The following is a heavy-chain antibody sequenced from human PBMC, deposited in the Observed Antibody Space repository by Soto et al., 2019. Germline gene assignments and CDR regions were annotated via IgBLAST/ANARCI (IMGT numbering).Heavy chain of an antibody. CDR1: GFTFSSYA. D-gene: IGHD2-15*01. Sequence: ESGGGVVQPGGSLRLSCAASGFTFSSYAIHWVRQAPGKGLEWVAIIWFDGSNTYYADSVKGRFSISRDNSKNTLFLQMDSLRAEDTAVYYCARGQLTAATTYFDFWGQGTLVIVSS. V-gene: IGHV3-33*01. J-gene: IGHJ4*02. CDR2: IWFDGSNT. CDR3: ARGQLTAATTYFDF.